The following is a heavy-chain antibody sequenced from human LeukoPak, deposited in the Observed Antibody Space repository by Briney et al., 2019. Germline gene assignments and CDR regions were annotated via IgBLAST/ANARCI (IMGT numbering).Heavy chain of an antibody. J-gene: IGHJ4*02. CDR1: GFTFSSYS. CDR3: AKDHCSSTSCYYFDY. V-gene: IGHV3-21*01. D-gene: IGHD2-2*01. Sequence: GGSLRLSCAASGFTFSSYSMNWVRQAPGKGLEWVSSISSSSSYIYYADSVKGRFTISRDNTLYLQMSSLRAEDTAVYYCAKDHCSSTSCYYFDYWGQGTLVTVSS. CDR2: ISSSSSYI.